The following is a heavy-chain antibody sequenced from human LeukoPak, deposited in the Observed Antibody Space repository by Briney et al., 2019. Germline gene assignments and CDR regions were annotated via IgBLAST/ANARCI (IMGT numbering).Heavy chain of an antibody. D-gene: IGHD2-21*01. CDR2: ISGSGVST. CDR1: GFTFNSYA. V-gene: IGHV3-23*01. Sequence: SGGSLRLSCAASGFTFNSYAMSWVRQAPGKGLEWVSTISGSGVSTYYADSVKGRFSISRDNSKNTLYLQMDSLRGEDTAVYYCAKDFRIGYSAHFDYWGQGALVTVSS. CDR3: AKDFRIGYSAHFDY. J-gene: IGHJ4*02.